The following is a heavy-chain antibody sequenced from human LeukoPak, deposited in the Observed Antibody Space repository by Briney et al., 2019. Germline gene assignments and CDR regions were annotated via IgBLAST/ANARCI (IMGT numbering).Heavy chain of an antibody. CDR1: GFTFSSYA. D-gene: IGHD1-20*01. Sequence: HSGGSLRLSCAASGFTFSSYAMSWVRQAPGKGLEWVSAISGSGGSTYYADSVKGRFTISRDNSKNTLYLQMNSLRAEDTAVYYCAKRGVTGYPSHLDYWGQGTLVTVSS. CDR2: ISGSGGST. V-gene: IGHV3-23*01. CDR3: AKRGVTGYPSHLDY. J-gene: IGHJ4*02.